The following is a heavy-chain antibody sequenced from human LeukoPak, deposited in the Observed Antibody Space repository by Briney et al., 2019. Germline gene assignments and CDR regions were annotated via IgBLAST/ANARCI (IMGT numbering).Heavy chain of an antibody. Sequence: VASVKVSFTASGGTFSIYAISWVRQAPGQGLEWMGGIIPIFGTANYAQKFQGRVTITADKSTSTAYMELSSLRSEDTAVYYCARLGPPTYRLFDYWGQGTLVTVSS. V-gene: IGHV1-69*06. D-gene: IGHD1-14*01. CDR3: ARLGPPTYRLFDY. CDR2: IIPIFGTA. J-gene: IGHJ4*02. CDR1: GGTFSIYA.